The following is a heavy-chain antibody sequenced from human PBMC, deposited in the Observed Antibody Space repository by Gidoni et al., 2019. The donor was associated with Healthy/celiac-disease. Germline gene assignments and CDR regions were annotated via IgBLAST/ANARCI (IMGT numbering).Heavy chain of an antibody. CDR2: IYPGDSDT. D-gene: IGHD3-3*01. Sequence: EVQLVQSGAEVKKPGESLKISCKGSGYSFTSYWIGWVRQMPGKGLEWVGIIYPGDSDTRYSPSFQGQVTISADKSISTAYLQWSSLKASDTAMYYCAAGPYYDFWSGYRGGMDVWGQGTTVTVSS. CDR3: AAGPYYDFWSGYRGGMDV. V-gene: IGHV5-51*01. CDR1: GYSFTSYW. J-gene: IGHJ6*02.